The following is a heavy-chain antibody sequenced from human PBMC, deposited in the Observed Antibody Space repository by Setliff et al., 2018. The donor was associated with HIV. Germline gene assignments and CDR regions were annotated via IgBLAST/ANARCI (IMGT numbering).Heavy chain of an antibody. Sequence: ASVKVSCKASGGSFSSYAISWVRQAPGQGLEWMGGIIPIFGTTHYSPKFQGRVTITTDESTTTAYMDLSSLRSEDTAVYYCARDRLGHIDRPYFDYWGQGTLVTVSS. J-gene: IGHJ4*02. CDR1: GGSFSSYA. CDR3: ARDRLGHIDRPYFDY. V-gene: IGHV1-69*05. CDR2: IIPIFGTT. D-gene: IGHD2-21*01.